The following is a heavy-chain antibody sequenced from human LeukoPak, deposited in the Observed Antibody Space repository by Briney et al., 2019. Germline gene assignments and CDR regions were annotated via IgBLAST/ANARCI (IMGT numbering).Heavy chain of an antibody. CDR2: ISSSSSYI. J-gene: IGHJ5*02. V-gene: IGHV3-21*01. Sequence: GGSLRLSCAASGFTFSSYSMNWVRQAPGQGLEWVSSISSSSSYIYYADSEKGRFTISRDNAKNSLYLQMNSLRAEDTAVYYCARDTAMVTSHHWGQGTLVTVSS. CDR3: ARDTAMVTSHH. CDR1: GFTFSSYS. D-gene: IGHD5-18*01.